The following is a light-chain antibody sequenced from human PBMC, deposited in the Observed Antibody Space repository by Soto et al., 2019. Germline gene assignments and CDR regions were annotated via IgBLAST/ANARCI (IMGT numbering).Light chain of an antibody. CDR2: GAS. CDR1: QSVDRSY. J-gene: IGKJ2*01. CDR3: QQYGSSPLMFT. V-gene: IGKV3-20*01. Sequence: EGVLTQSPGTLSLSPGERATLSCRASQSVDRSYLAWYQQRPGQAPRLLIYGASSRATGIPDRFSGSGSGTVFTLTISRLEPEDFAVYFCQQYGSSPLMFTFGQGTKLEIK.